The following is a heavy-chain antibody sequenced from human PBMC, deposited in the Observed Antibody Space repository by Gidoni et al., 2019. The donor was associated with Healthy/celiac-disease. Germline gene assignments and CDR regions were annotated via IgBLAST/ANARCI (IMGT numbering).Heavy chain of an antibody. V-gene: IGHV4-31*03. CDR2: IYYSGST. CDR3: ARDTGEFEPLSGYDTREVAFDI. CDR1: GGSISSGGYY. Sequence: QVQLQESGPGLVKPSQTLSLTCTVSGGSISSGGYYWSWIRQHPGKGLEWIGYIYYSGSTYYNPSLKSRVTISVDTSKNQFSLKLSSVTAADTAVYYCARDTGEFEPLSGYDTREVAFDIWGQGTMVTVSS. D-gene: IGHD5-12*01. J-gene: IGHJ3*02.